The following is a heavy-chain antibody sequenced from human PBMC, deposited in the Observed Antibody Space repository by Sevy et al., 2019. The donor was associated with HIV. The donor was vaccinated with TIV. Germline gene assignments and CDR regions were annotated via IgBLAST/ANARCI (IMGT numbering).Heavy chain of an antibody. J-gene: IGHJ3*01. CDR1: GFPFGDAW. D-gene: IGHD5-18*01. CDR3: SAEGYPYGYHSHDL. V-gene: IGHV3-15*01. Sequence: GGSLRLSCAASGFPFGDAWLTWVRQAPGKGLEWVGHVKSDTSGGKRGATDYAAPVKDRFTISRDDSRNTLYLQMNSLIIEDTAVYYCSAEGYPYGYHSHDLWGPGTMVTVSS. CDR2: VKSDTSGGKRGAT.